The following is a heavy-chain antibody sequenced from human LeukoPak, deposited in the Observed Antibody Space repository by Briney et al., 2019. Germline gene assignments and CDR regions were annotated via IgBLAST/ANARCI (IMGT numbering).Heavy chain of an antibody. CDR2: IIPIFGTA. V-gene: IGHV1-69*06. Sequence: SVKVSCKASGGTFSSYAISWVRQAPGQGLEWMGGIIPIFGTASYAQKFQGRVTITADKSTSIAYMELSSLRSEDTAVYYCASVIAAAHNWFDPWGQGTLVTVSS. CDR3: ASVIAAAHNWFDP. J-gene: IGHJ5*02. CDR1: GGTFSSYA. D-gene: IGHD6-13*01.